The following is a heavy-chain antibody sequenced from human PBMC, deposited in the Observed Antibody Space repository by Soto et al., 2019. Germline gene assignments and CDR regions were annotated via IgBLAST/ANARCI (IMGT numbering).Heavy chain of an antibody. CDR3: ARDLYDILTGYPVATNYDYGMDV. CDR2: INAGNGNT. V-gene: IGHV1-3*01. J-gene: IGHJ6*02. Sequence: QVQLVQSGAEVKKPGASVKVSCKASGYTFTSYAMHWVRQAPGQRLEWMGWINAGNGNTKYSQKFQGRVTITRDTSASTADMELSSLRSEDTAVYYCARDLYDILTGYPVATNYDYGMDVWGQGTTVTVSS. D-gene: IGHD3-9*01. CDR1: GYTFTSYA.